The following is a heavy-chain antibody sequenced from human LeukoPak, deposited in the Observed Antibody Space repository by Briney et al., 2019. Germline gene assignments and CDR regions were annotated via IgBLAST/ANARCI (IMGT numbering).Heavy chain of an antibody. V-gene: IGHV3-23*01. Sequence: PGGSLRLSCAASGFTFSSYAMSWVRQAPGKGLEWVSGISTSGGSSSYADSVKGRFTIYRDNPRNTLYMQMNSLRAEDTALYYCAIMHPYYDGSGYWVQWGQGTLVTVSS. D-gene: IGHD3-22*01. CDR2: ISTSGGSS. CDR1: GFTFSSYA. CDR3: AIMHPYYDGSGYWVQ. J-gene: IGHJ4*02.